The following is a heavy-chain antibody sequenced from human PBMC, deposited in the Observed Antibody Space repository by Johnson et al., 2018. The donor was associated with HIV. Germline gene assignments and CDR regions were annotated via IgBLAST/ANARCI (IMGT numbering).Heavy chain of an antibody. CDR1: GFIFHNYG. J-gene: IGHJ3*02. Sequence: MQLVESGGGLVQPGRSLRLSCVASGFIFHNYGMAWVRQAPGMGLEWVSAIGTAGDTYYQDSVKGRFTISRDNSKNTLYLQMNSLRAEDTAVYYCARVAVLWFRDTNAFDIWGQGTMVTVSS. V-gene: IGHV3-13*01. CDR3: ARVAVLWFRDTNAFDI. CDR2: IGTAGDT. D-gene: IGHD3-10*01.